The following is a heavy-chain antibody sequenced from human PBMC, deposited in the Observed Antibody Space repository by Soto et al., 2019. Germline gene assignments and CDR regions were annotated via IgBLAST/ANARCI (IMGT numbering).Heavy chain of an antibody. D-gene: IGHD6-13*01. CDR2: IWYDGSNK. J-gene: IGHJ4*02. CDR1: GFTFSSYG. V-gene: IGHV3-33*01. CDR3: ARDPSIAAAEGYFDY. Sequence: GGSLRLSCAASGFTFSSYGMHWVRQAPGKGLEWVAVIWYDGSNKYYADSVKGRFTISRDNSKNTLYLQMNSLRAEDTAVYYCARDPSIAAAEGYFDYWGQGTLVTVSS.